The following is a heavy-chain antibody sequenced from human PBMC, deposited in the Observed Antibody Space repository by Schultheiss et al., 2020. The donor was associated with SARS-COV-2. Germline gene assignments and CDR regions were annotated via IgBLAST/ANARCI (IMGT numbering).Heavy chain of an antibody. V-gene: IGHV3-21*04. J-gene: IGHJ4*02. Sequence: GGSLRLSCAASGFTFSSYSMNWVRQAPGKGLEWVSSISSSSSYIYYADSVKGRFTISRDNAKNSLYLQMNSLRAEDTALYYCARAAIVRYYFDYWGQGTLVTVSS. CDR3: ARAAIVRYYFDY. D-gene: IGHD2/OR15-2a*01. CDR2: ISSSSSYI. CDR1: GFTFSSYS.